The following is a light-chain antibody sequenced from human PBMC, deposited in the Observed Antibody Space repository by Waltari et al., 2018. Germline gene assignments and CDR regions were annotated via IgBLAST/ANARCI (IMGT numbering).Light chain of an antibody. Sequence: QSALTQPTSVSGSPGQSITISCAGSRYDVGGYNFLSWFQQPPGRAPKLLIYDVSNRPSGISSRFSGSKSGSTASLTISGLQTEDEADYFCSSYTSSTTVVFGGGTKLTVL. CDR1: RYDVGGYNF. J-gene: IGLJ2*01. V-gene: IGLV2-14*03. CDR2: DVS. CDR3: SSYTSSTTVV.